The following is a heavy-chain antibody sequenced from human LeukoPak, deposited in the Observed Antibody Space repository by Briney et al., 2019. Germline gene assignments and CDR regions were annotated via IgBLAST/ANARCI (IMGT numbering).Heavy chain of an antibody. J-gene: IGHJ6*03. CDR1: GFTFSSYA. CDR2: ISGSGGST. Sequence: PGGSLRLSCAASGFTFSSYAMSWVRQAPGKGLEWVSAISGSGGSTYYADSVKGRFTISRDNSKNTLYLQMNSLRAEDTAVYYCAKDTGTTPYYYYYMDVWGKGTTVTVSS. CDR3: AKDTGTTPYYYYYMDV. D-gene: IGHD1-1*01. V-gene: IGHV3-23*01.